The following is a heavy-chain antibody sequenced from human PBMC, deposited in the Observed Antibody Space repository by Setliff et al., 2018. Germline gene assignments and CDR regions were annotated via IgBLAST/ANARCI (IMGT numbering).Heavy chain of an antibody. CDR2: ISGSAQTT. Sequence: GGSLRLSCAASGFTFSSYAITWVRQAPGKGLEWVSMISGSAQTTYYADSVKGRFTISRDNSKNTLYLQMSSLRAEDTAVYYCAKPLGGDYYYYGMDVWGQGTTVTVSS. CDR1: GFTFSSYA. J-gene: IGHJ6*02. CDR3: AKPLGGDYYYYGMDV. V-gene: IGHV3-23*01. D-gene: IGHD2-21*01.